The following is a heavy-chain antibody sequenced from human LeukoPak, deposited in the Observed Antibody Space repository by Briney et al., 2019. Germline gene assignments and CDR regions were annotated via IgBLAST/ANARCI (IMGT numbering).Heavy chain of an antibody. CDR1: GYTFTGYY. Sequence: ASVKVSCKASGYTFTGYYMHWVRQAPGQGLEWMGWINPNSGGTNYAQKFQGGVTMTRDTSISTAYMELSRLRSDDTAVYYCARDRAGVGNRPFDYWGQGTLVTVSS. CDR2: INPNSGGT. J-gene: IGHJ4*02. CDR3: ARDRAGVGNRPFDY. D-gene: IGHD3-3*01. V-gene: IGHV1-2*02.